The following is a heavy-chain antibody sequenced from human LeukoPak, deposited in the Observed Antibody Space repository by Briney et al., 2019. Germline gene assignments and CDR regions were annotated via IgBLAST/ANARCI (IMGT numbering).Heavy chain of an antibody. CDR3: ARGLTFGYYYDY. CDR2: IYYSGST. Sequence: SETLSLTCTVSGVSISSYYWSWIRQPPGKGLEWIGYIYYSGSTNYNPSLKSRVTISVDTSKNQFSLKLSSVTAADTAVYYCARGLTFGYYYDYWGQGTLVTVSS. V-gene: IGHV4-59*12. CDR1: GVSISSYY. J-gene: IGHJ4*02. D-gene: IGHD3-22*01.